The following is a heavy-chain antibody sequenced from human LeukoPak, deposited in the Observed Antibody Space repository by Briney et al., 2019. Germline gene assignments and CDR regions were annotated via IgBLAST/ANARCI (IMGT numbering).Heavy chain of an antibody. Sequence: SETLSLTCTVSGGSISSYYWSWIRQPAGKGLEWIGRIYTSGSTNYNPCLKSRVTMSVDTSKNPFSLKLSSVTAADTAVYYCARAFSSTNWFDPWGQGTLVTVSS. J-gene: IGHJ5*02. V-gene: IGHV4-4*07. CDR2: IYTSGST. CDR1: GGSISSYY. CDR3: ARAFSSTNWFDP. D-gene: IGHD2/OR15-2a*01.